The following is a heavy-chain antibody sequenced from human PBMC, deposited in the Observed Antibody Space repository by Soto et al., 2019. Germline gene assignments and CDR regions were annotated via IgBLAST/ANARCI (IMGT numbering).Heavy chain of an antibody. D-gene: IGHD2-15*01. CDR2: INVGNGGT. J-gene: IGHJ5*02. V-gene: IGHV1-3*05. CDR1: GYTFTTYP. Sequence: QVQRVQSGAEEKKPGASVKVSCKASGYTFTTYPMNWLRQAPGQRPEWMGWINVGNGGTKYSQKFQGRVSITRDTSASTAYMQLSRLRSDDTAVYYCATDRGGYCSGGSCPEAWFDPWGQGTLVTVTS. CDR3: ATDRGGYCSGGSCPEAWFDP.